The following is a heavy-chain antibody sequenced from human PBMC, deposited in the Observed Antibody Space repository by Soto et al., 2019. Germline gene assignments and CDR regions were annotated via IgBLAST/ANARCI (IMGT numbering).Heavy chain of an antibody. J-gene: IGHJ5*02. CDR2: IWYDGSNK. CDR1: GFTFSSYG. V-gene: IGHV3-33*01. D-gene: IGHD5-12*01. Sequence: GESLKISCAASGFTFSSYGMHWVRQAPGKGLEWVAVIWYDGSNKYYADSVKGRFTISRDNSKNTLYLQMNSLRAEDTAVYYCARDPISGYGLDGFDPWGQGTLVTVSS. CDR3: ARDPISGYGLDGFDP.